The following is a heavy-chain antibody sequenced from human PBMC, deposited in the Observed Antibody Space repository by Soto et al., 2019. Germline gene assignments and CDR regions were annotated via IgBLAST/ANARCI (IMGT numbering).Heavy chain of an antibody. CDR3: TRDRRGITIFGVVIKENDWFDP. CDR2: ISGYNGNT. J-gene: IGHJ5*02. D-gene: IGHD3-3*01. CDR1: GYTFTSYG. V-gene: IGHV1-18*01. Sequence: QVQLVQSGAEVKKPGASVKDSCKASGYTFTSYGISWVRQAPGQGLEWMGWISGYNGNTNYAQNLQGRVTMTTDTITSAGYRALGGLGPVDAAVYYCTRDRRGITIFGVVIKENDWFDPWGQGTLVTVSS.